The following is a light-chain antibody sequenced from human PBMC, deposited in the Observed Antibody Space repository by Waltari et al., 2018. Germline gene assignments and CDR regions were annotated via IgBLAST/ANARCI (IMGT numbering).Light chain of an antibody. CDR3: QQYNNWPPWWT. J-gene: IGKJ1*01. Sequence: IVMTHSPATLSVSPGARATFTCRASQSVSSKLAWYQQKPGQAPRLLIYGASTRATGIPARFSGSGSGPEFTLTISSLQYEDFAVYYCQQYNNWPPWWTFGQGTKVEIK. V-gene: IGKV3-15*01. CDR2: GAS. CDR1: QSVSSK.